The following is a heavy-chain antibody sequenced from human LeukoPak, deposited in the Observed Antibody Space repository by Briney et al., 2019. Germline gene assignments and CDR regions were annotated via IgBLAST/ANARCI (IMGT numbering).Heavy chain of an antibody. CDR3: ARELYYYDSSGHSGNFDY. V-gene: IGHV1-18*01. D-gene: IGHD3-22*01. CDR2: ISAYNGNT. Sequence: GASVKVSCKASGYTFTSYGISWVRQAPGQGLEWMGWISAYNGNTNYAQKLQGRVTMTTDTSTSTAYMELRSLRSDDTAVYYCARELYYYDSSGHSGNFDYWGQGTLVTVSS. J-gene: IGHJ4*02. CDR1: GYTFTSYG.